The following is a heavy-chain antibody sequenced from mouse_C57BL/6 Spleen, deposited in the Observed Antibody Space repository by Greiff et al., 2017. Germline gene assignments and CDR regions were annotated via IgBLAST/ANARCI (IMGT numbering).Heavy chain of an antibody. J-gene: IGHJ4*01. Sequence: DVQLQQSGPELVKPGASVKISCTASGYSFTGYYMNWVKQSPEKSLEWIGEINPSTGGTTYNQKFKAKATLTVDKSSTTAYMQLKSLTSEDSAVYYCARFYGSTHYYAMDYWGQGTSVTVSS. CDR2: INPSTGGT. V-gene: IGHV1-42*01. CDR3: ARFYGSTHYYAMDY. D-gene: IGHD1-1*01. CDR1: GYSFTGYY.